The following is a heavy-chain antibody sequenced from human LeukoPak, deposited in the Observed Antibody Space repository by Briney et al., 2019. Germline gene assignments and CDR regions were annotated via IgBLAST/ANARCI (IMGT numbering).Heavy chain of an antibody. Sequence: ASVKVSCKASGYTFTSYGISWVRQAPGQGFEWMGWISAYNGNTNYAQKLQGRVTMTTDTSTSTAYMELRSLRSDDTAVYYCARGLGGDFWSGPIGGYWGQGTLVTVSS. CDR1: GYTFTSYG. D-gene: IGHD3-3*01. V-gene: IGHV1-18*01. J-gene: IGHJ4*02. CDR3: ARGLGGDFWSGPIGGY. CDR2: ISAYNGNT.